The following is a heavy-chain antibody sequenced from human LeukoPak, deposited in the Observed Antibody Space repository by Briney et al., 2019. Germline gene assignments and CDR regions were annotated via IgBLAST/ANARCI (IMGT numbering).Heavy chain of an antibody. J-gene: IGHJ6*03. Sequence: GASVKVSCKASGYIFTGYYMHWVRQAPGQGLEWMGWINPNSGGTNYAQKFQGRVTMTRDTSISTAYMELSRLRSDDTAVYYCARDAPNSGSYRSYYYYYMDVWGKGATVTISS. CDR2: INPNSGGT. CDR3: ARDAPNSGSYRSYYYYYMDV. V-gene: IGHV1-2*02. D-gene: IGHD1-26*01. CDR1: GYIFTGYY.